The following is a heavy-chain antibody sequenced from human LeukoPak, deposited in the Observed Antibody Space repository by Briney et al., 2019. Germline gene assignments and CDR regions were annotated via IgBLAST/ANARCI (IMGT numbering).Heavy chain of an antibody. CDR3: ARGYIRGYYGMDV. J-gene: IGHJ6*04. V-gene: IGHV1-3*01. CDR1: GYTFTSYD. CDR2: INAGNGNT. Sequence: ASVKLSCKSSGYTFTSYDMHWVRQAPGQRLEWMGWINAGNGNTKYSQKFQGRVTITRDTSASTAYMELSSLRSEDTAVYYCARGYIRGYYGMDVWGKGTTVTVSS. D-gene: IGHD3-3*02.